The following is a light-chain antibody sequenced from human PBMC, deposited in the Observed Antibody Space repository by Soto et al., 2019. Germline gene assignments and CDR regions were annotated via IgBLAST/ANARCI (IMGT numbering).Light chain of an antibody. V-gene: IGKV1-39*01. CDR3: XXXXXTPRT. CDR1: QSISTY. J-gene: IGKJ2*01. CDR2: VAS. Sequence: DIQMTQSPSSLSASVGDRVTITCRASQSISTYLNWYQQKPGKAPKLLIYVASSLQSGVPSRFSGSGSGTXFTLTXSSLXPXXXXXXXXXXXXXTPRTFGQGTKLEIK.